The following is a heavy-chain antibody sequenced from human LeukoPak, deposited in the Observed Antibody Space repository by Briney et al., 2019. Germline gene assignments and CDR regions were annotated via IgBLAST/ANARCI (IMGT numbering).Heavy chain of an antibody. CDR3: ARVGDYGDPAMDAFDI. J-gene: IGHJ3*02. V-gene: IGHV4-4*07. Sequence: SETLSLTCTVSGGSISSYYWSWIRQPAGKGLEWIGRIYTSGSTNYNPSLKSRVTMSVDTSKNQFSLKLSSVTAADTAVYYCARVGDYGDPAMDAFDIWGQGTMVTVSS. CDR2: IYTSGST. CDR1: GGSISSYY. D-gene: IGHD4-17*01.